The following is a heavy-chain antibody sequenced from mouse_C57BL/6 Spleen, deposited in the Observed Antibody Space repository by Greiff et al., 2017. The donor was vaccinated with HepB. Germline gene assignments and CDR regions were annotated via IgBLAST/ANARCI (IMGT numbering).Heavy chain of an antibody. CDR2: ISDGGSYT. CDR1: GFTFSSYA. Sequence: DVQLVESGGDLVKPGGSLKLSCAASGFTFSSYAMSWVRQTPEKRLEWVATISDGGSYTYYPDNVKGRFTISRDNAKNNLYLQMSHLKSGDTAMYYCARDGDYYGSPYAMDYWGQGDSVTVSS. V-gene: IGHV5-4*01. CDR3: ARDGDYYGSPYAMDY. D-gene: IGHD1-1*01. J-gene: IGHJ4*01.